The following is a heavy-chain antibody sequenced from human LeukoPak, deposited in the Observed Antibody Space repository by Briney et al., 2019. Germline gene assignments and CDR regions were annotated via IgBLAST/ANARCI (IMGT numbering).Heavy chain of an antibody. D-gene: IGHD2-15*01. CDR1: GGTFSSYA. J-gene: IGHJ4*02. Sequence: SVKVSCKASGGTFSSYAISWVRQAPGQGLEWMGGIIPIFGTAYYAQKFQGRVTITADESTSTAYMELSSLRSEDTAVYYCARDVGYCSGGSCYQFDYWGQGTLVTVSS. CDR3: ARDVGYCSGGSCYQFDY. CDR2: IIPIFGTA. V-gene: IGHV1-69*01.